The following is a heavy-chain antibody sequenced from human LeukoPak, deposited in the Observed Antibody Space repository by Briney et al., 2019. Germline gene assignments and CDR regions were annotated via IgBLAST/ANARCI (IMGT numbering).Heavy chain of an antibody. D-gene: IGHD3-10*01. CDR2: IYPHDSDT. V-gene: IGHV5-51*01. Sequence: GESLKISCKGSGYSFTSYWIGWVRQMPGRGLEWMGIIYPHDSDTRYSPSFQGQGTISADKSISTAYLQWSSLKASDTAMYYCARAVMVRGVIPYFDYWGQGTLVTVSS. J-gene: IGHJ4*02. CDR3: ARAVMVRGVIPYFDY. CDR1: GYSFTSYW.